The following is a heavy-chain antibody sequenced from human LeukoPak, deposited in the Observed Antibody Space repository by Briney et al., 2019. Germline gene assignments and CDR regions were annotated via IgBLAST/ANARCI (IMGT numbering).Heavy chain of an antibody. D-gene: IGHD3-22*01. CDR2: ISYDGSNK. J-gene: IGHJ4*02. V-gene: IGHV3-30-3*01. CDR1: GFTFSSYA. CDR3: AKDLGITMIVVVTSFDY. Sequence: GGSLRLSCAASGFTFSSYAMSWVRQAPGKGLEWVAVISYDGSNKYYADSVKGRFTISRDNSKNTLYLQMNSLRAEDTAVYYCAKDLGITMIVVVTSFDYWGQGTLVTVSS.